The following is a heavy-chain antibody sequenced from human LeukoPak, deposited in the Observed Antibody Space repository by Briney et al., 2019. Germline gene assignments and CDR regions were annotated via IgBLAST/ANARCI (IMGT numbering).Heavy chain of an antibody. CDR3: ARQLYYDSSGYSGWFDP. J-gene: IGHJ5*02. Sequence: SETLSLTCTVSGGSISSSSYYWGWIRQPPGKGLEWIGEINHSGSTNYNPSLKSRVTISVDTSKNQFSLKLSSVTAADTAVYYCARQLYYDSSGYSGWFDPWGQGTLVTVSS. D-gene: IGHD3-22*01. V-gene: IGHV4-39*01. CDR1: GGSISSSSYY. CDR2: INHSGST.